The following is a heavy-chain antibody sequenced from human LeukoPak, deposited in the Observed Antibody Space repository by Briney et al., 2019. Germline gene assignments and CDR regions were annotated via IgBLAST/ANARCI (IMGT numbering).Heavy chain of an antibody. CDR3: ARDRLGDYDSSGYYDI. J-gene: IGHJ4*02. V-gene: IGHV3-11*01. CDR2: ISDSGSII. Sequence: GGSLRLSCAASGFTFSDYYMSWIPHAPGKGLEWVSYISDSGSIIYYADSVKGRFTISRDNAKNSLYLQMNSLRVEDTAVYYCARDRLGDYDSSGYYDIWGQGTLVTVSS. D-gene: IGHD3-22*01. CDR1: GFTFSDYY.